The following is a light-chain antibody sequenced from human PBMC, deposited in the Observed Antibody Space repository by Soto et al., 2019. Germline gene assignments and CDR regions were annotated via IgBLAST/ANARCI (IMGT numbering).Light chain of an antibody. CDR2: GAS. Sequence: EIVMTQSPATLSVSPGERATLSCRASRSVSDNLAWYQQKPGQAPRLLIYGASTRATGIPARFSGGGSGTEFTLTISSLQSEDFAVYYCQQYNNWPRTFGQGTKVDIK. CDR3: QQYNNWPRT. CDR1: RSVSDN. V-gene: IGKV3-15*01. J-gene: IGKJ1*01.